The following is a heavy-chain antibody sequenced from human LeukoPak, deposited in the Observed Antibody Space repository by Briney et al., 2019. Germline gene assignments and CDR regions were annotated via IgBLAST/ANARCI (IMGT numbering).Heavy chain of an antibody. J-gene: IGHJ3*01. CDR3: ARDMNTRVTPISYAFDL. V-gene: IGHV1-24*01. Sequence: ASVKVSCKVSGYTLTELSMHWVRQAPGKGLEWMGGFDPEDGETIYAQKFQGRVTMTEDTSTDTAYMELSSLRSEDTAVYYCARDMNTRVTPISYAFDLWGQGTMVTVSS. CDR1: GYTLTELS. CDR2: FDPEDGET. D-gene: IGHD4-23*01.